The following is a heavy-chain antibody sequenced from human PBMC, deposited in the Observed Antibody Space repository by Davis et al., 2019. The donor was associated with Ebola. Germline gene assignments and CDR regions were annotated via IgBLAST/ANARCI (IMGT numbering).Heavy chain of an antibody. CDR3: ATANDYDSSGYYPASLDS. CDR2: IYYSGTS. V-gene: IGHV4-31*01. J-gene: IGHJ4*02. D-gene: IGHD3-22*01. Sequence: PSETLSLTCTVSGVSINSGGYYWSWIRQHPGKALEWIGYIYYSGTSYYSPSLKSQMNIAWDKAKNQFSLKVTAVTAADPAVYYCATANDYDSSGYYPASLDSWGQGTLVTVSS. CDR1: GVSINSGGYY.